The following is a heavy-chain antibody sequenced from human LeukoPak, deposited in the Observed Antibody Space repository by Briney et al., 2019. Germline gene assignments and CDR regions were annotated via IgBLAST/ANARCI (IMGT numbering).Heavy chain of an antibody. J-gene: IGHJ5*01. D-gene: IGHD1-1*01. CDR2: THNSGNT. Sequence: SETLSLTCTVSGGSISSYYWSWIRQPPGKGLEWIGHTHNSGNTNYNPSLKSRVTLSVDTSKNQLSLKLSSVTAADTAVYYCAREGTTGRNLNWFDSWGQGTLVTVSS. CDR1: GGSISSYY. V-gene: IGHV4-59*01. CDR3: AREGTTGRNLNWFDS.